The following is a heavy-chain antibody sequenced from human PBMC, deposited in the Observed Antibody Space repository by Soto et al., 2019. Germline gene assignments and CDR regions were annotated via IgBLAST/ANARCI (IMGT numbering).Heavy chain of an antibody. CDR2: ISGSGGST. CDR3: AKDAGRFLEWFLPFDS. D-gene: IGHD3-3*01. Sequence: GGSLRLSCAASGFTFSSYAMSWVRQAPGKGLEWVSVISGSGGSTHYVDSVKGRFTISRDNSKNTLYLQMNSLRAEDTAVYYCAKDAGRFLEWFLPFDSWGQGSLVTVSS. V-gene: IGHV3-23*01. J-gene: IGHJ4*02. CDR1: GFTFSSYA.